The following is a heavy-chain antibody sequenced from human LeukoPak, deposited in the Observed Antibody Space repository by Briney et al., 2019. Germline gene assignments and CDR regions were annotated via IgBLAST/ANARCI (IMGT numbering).Heavy chain of an antibody. J-gene: IGHJ4*02. D-gene: IGHD1-20*01. CDR2: ISGSGGST. V-gene: IGHV3-23*01. Sequence: GGSLRLSCAASGFTFSSYALHWVRQAPGKGLEWVSAISGSGGSTYYADSVKGRFTISRDNSKNTLYLQMNSLRAEDTAVYYCAKNGYNWNLDYWGQGTLVTVSS. CDR1: GFTFSSYA. CDR3: AKNGYNWNLDY.